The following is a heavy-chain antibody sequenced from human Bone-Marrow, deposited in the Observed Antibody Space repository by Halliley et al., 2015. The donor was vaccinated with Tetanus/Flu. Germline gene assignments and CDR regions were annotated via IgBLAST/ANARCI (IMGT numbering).Heavy chain of an antibody. V-gene: IGHV3-33*03. CDR1: GFMLSDYG. Sequence: QVQLVQSGGGVVQPGRSLRLSCAASGFMLSDYGMHWVRQAPGKGLEWVAVIWYDGIKKFYAESVKGRFTIFREDTSNTLFLQMDGLRAEDTALYFCTGASGEGWLDPWGQGAQVTVSS. CDR2: IWYDGIKK. D-gene: IGHD1-26*01. J-gene: IGHJ5*02. CDR3: TGASGEGWLDP.